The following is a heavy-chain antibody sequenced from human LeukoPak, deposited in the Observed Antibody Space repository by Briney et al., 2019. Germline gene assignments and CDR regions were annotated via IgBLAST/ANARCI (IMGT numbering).Heavy chain of an antibody. J-gene: IGHJ4*02. CDR2: INHSGST. CDR1: GGSFSGYY. D-gene: IGHD6-13*01. Sequence: SETLSLTCAVYGGSFSGYYWSWIRQPPGKGLEWIGEINHSGSTNYNPSLKSRVTISVDTSKNQFPLKLSPVTAADTAVYYCARGLKYSSSWYIFDYWGQGTLVTVSS. V-gene: IGHV4-34*01. CDR3: ARGLKYSSSWYIFDY.